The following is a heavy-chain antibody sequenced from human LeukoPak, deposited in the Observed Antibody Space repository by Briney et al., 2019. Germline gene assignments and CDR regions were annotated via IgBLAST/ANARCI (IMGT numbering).Heavy chain of an antibody. D-gene: IGHD1-26*01. CDR2: ISSSSSYI. CDR1: GFTFSSYS. V-gene: IGHV3-21*01. J-gene: IGHJ4*02. CDR3: ARGGVGATTFDY. Sequence: GGSLRLSCAASGFTFSSYSMNWVRQAPGKGLEWVSSISSSSSYIYYADSVKGRFTISRDNAKNSLYLQMNSPRAEDTAVYYCARGGVGATTFDYWGQGTLVTVSS.